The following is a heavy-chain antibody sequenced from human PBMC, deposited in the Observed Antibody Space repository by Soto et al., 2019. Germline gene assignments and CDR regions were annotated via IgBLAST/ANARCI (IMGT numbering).Heavy chain of an antibody. CDR2: INHSGST. J-gene: IGHJ3*02. CDR3: ARRPTNYYDSSGYYRNDAFDI. V-gene: IGHV4-34*01. Sequence: QVQLQQWGAGLLKPSETLSLTCAVYGGSFSGYYWSWIRQPPGKGLEWIGEINHSGSTNYNPSLKIRVTISVDTSKXLLXLXLSSVTAADTAVYYCARRPTNYYDSSGYYRNDAFDIWGQGTMVTVSS. CDR1: GGSFSGYY. D-gene: IGHD3-22*01.